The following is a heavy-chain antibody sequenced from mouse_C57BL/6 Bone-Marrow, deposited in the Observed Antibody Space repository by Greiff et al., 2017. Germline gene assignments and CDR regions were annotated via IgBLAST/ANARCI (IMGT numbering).Heavy chain of an antibody. CDR3: ARGGGTGAGAMDY. CDR2: ILPGSGST. V-gene: IGHV1-9*01. Sequence: LQQSGAELMKPGASVKLSCKATGYTFTGYWIEWVKQRPGHGLEWLGEILPGSGSTNYNEKFTGKAPFSADPSSNKAYMQLSRLTTEDSAIYYCARGGGTGAGAMDYWGQGTSVTVAS. J-gene: IGHJ4*01. CDR1: GYTFTGYW.